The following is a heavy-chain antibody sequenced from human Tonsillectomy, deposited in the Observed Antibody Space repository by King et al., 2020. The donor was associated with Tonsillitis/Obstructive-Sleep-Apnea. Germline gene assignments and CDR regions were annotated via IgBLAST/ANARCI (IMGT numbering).Heavy chain of an antibody. Sequence: VQLVESGGGVVQPGRSLRLSCAASGFTFSRYGMHWVRQAPGKGLEWVAFIWHDGSNKYYADSVKGRFTISRDNSKNTLYLQMNSLRAEDTAVYYCARVGVGATGGQGTLVTVSS. CDR2: IWHDGSNK. CDR3: ARVGVGAT. D-gene: IGHD1-26*01. CDR1: GFTFSRYG. J-gene: IGHJ1*01. V-gene: IGHV3-33*01.